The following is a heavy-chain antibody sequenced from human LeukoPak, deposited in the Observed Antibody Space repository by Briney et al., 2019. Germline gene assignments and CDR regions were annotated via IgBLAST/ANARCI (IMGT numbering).Heavy chain of an antibody. CDR3: ARSSAAAGADP. CDR2: IYHSGST. J-gene: IGHJ5*02. Sequence: SQTLSLTCDVSGGSISSSGCSWSWIRQPPGKGLEWIGYIYHSGSTYYNPSLKSRVTISVDRSKNHFSLKLTSVTAADTAVYYCARSSAAAGADPWGQGTLVTVSS. V-gene: IGHV4-30-2*01. CDR1: GGSISSSGCS. D-gene: IGHD6-13*01.